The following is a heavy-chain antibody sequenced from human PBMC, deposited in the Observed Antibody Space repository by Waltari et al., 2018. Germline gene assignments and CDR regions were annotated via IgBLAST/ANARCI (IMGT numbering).Heavy chain of an antibody. V-gene: IGHV3-23*04. CDR1: GFTFSSYA. Sequence: EVQLVESGGGLVQPGGSLRLSCAASGFTFSSYALSCVRQAPGKGLEWVSAISGSGGSTYYADSEKGRFTISRDNSKNTLYLQMNSLRAEDTAVYYCAKDPEISRLGYWGQGTLVTVSS. CDR2: ISGSGGST. CDR3: AKDPEISRLGY. J-gene: IGHJ4*02. D-gene: IGHD3-16*01.